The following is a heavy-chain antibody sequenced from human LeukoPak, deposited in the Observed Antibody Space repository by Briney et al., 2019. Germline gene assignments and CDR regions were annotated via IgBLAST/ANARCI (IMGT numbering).Heavy chain of an antibody. V-gene: IGHV4-4*08. Sequence: SETLSLTCTVSGGSISSYYWSWIRQPPGKALEWIGYVYYSGSTNYNPSLKSRVTISVDTSKNQFSLKLSSVTAADTAVYYCARDPTQYLRYGYFDSWGQGILVTVSS. D-gene: IGHD4-11*01. CDR3: ARDPTQYLRYGYFDS. CDR1: GGSISSYY. J-gene: IGHJ4*02. CDR2: VYYSGST.